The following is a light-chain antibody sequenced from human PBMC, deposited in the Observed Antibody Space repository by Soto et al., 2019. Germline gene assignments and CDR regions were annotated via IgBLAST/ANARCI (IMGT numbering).Light chain of an antibody. V-gene: IGKV1-5*03. CDR2: RAS. CDR1: QSINNW. Sequence: DIRMTQSPSTLSASVGDRVTITCRASQSINNWLAWYQQKPGKAPKLLIYRASSLENEVPSRFSGRGSGTEFIFTITSLQPDAFATYYCQQYSFDSTCGQGTKVEIK. CDR3: QQYSFDST. J-gene: IGKJ1*01.